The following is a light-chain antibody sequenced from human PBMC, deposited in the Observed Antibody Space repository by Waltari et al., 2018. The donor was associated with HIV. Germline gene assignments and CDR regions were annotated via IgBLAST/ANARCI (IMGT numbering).Light chain of an antibody. J-gene: IGKJ1*01. CDR1: QAISRW. Sequence: DIQMTQSPFFVSASVGDRVTITCRASQAISRWLTWYQQRPGAAPKLLIYASTTLQSGVPTRFSGSGSGANFSLTISSLQPEDFATYDCQQADGLPWTFGQGTKVEMK. V-gene: IGKV1-12*01. CDR2: AST. CDR3: QQADGLPWT.